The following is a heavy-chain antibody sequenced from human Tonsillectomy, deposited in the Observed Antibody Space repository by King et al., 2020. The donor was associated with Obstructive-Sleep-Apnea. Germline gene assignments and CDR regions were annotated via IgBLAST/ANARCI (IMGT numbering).Heavy chain of an antibody. V-gene: IGHV3-30*04. J-gene: IGHJ4*02. CDR3: ARGGYGSGSYAGY. D-gene: IGHD3-10*01. CDR2: ISYDGSNK. CDR1: EFTFSSYA. Sequence: HVQLVESGGGVVQPGRSLRLSCAASEFTFSSYAMHWVRQAPGKGLEWVAVISYDGSNKYYADSVKGRFTISRDNSKNTLYLKMNSLRAEDTAVYYCARGGYGSGSYAGYWGQGTLVTVSS.